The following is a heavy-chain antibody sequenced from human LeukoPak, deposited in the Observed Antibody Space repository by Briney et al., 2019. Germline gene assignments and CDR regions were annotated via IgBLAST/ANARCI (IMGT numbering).Heavy chain of an antibody. D-gene: IGHD2-21*01. V-gene: IGHV3-74*01. CDR3: ARIDWVTDF. CDR2: IISDGAT. J-gene: IGHJ4*02. Sequence: PGGSLRLSCAASGFTFSNYWMHWVRQAPGKGLVWVSRIISDGATSYADSVKGRFTISRENAKNTLYLQLNSLRAEDTAVYYCARIDWVTDFWGRGTLVTVSS. CDR1: GFTFSNYW.